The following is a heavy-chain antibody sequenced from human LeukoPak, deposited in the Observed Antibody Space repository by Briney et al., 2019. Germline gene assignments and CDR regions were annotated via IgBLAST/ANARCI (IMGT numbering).Heavy chain of an antibody. D-gene: IGHD4-17*01. CDR3: AGYATTVTTNDY. CDR2: IYSGDST. CDR1: EFTVSRKY. Sequence: PGGSLRLSCAASEFTVSRKYMSWVRQAPEKGLEWVSVIYSGDSTYYADSVRGRFTISRDNSKNTVYNQMSSLRAEDTAVYYCAGYATTVTTNDYWGQGTLVTVSS. V-gene: IGHV3-66*01. J-gene: IGHJ4*02.